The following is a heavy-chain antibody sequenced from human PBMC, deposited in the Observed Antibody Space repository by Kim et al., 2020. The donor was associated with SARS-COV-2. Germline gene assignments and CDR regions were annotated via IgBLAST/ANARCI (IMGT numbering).Heavy chain of an antibody. CDR3: ASFGTVTTLD. D-gene: IGHD4-17*01. J-gene: IGHJ4*02. Sequence: YKDYADSVRGRFTISRDNAKNSLYLQMNSLGAEDTAVYYCASFGTVTTLDWGQGTLVTVSS. CDR2: YK. V-gene: IGHV3-21*01.